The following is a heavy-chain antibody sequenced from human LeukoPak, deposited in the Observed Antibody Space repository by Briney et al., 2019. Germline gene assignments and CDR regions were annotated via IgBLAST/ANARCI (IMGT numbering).Heavy chain of an antibody. V-gene: IGHV5-51*01. J-gene: IGHJ5*02. Sequence: GESLKISCKGSGHSFTSYWIGWVRQMPGKGLEWMGIIYPGDSDTRYSPSFQGQVTISADKSISTAYLQWSSLKASDTAMYYCARPSGYSSGWYWFDPWGQGTLVTVSS. D-gene: IGHD6-19*01. CDR2: IYPGDSDT. CDR3: ARPSGYSSGWYWFDP. CDR1: GHSFTSYW.